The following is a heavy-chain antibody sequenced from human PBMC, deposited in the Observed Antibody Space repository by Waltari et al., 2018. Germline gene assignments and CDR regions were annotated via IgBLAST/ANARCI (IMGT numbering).Heavy chain of an antibody. D-gene: IGHD6-19*01. CDR1: GYSFTRHY. CDR3: ARGSCEVAGTPDY. CDR2: INPRGGLA. Sequence: QVQLVQSGAEVKKPGASVTVSCKASGYSFTRHYIHWVRQGPRQGLEWMGVINPRGGLATYAQMFQGRVAMTRDTSTSTVSLDLRSLRSDDTAIYFCARGSCEVAGTPDYWGQGTLVTVSS. V-gene: IGHV1-46*01. J-gene: IGHJ4*02.